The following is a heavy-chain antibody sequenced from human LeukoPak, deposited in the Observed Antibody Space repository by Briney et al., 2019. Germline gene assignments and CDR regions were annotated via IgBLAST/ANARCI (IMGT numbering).Heavy chain of an antibody. V-gene: IGHV4-59*01. CDR3: ASGPYQTAGTDHQFDY. Sequence: SETLSLTCSVCGAFMCRYYWRWIRQPPGKGLEWIGYISYSGSTNYNPSLKSRVTISVDTSKNQFSLQLNSVTAADTAVYYCASGPYQTAGTDHQFDYWGQGTLVTVSS. CDR1: GAFMCRYY. J-gene: IGHJ4*02. D-gene: IGHD6-13*01. CDR2: ISYSGST.